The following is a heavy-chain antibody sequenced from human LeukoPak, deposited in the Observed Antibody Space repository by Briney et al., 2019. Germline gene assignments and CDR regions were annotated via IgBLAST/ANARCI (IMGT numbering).Heavy chain of an antibody. D-gene: IGHD4-23*01. V-gene: IGHV3-23*01. J-gene: IGHJ4*02. Sequence: GGSLRLSCAASGFTFSSYSMNWVRQAPGRGLEWVSAISGNGDSTYYADSVKGRFTISRDNSKNTLFLQMSSLRAEDTAVYYCAKGDYGGDFRYFDFWGQGTLVTVSS. CDR1: GFTFSSYS. CDR2: ISGNGDST. CDR3: AKGDYGGDFRYFDF.